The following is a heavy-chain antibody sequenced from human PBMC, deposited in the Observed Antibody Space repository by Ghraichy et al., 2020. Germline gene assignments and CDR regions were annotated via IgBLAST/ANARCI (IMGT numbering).Heavy chain of an antibody. CDR2: ISTRSTYK. CDR3: ARDVGFDNSAGGLDV. Sequence: GESLNISCAASGFTFSSYAMNWVRQAPGKGLEWVSSISTRSTYKNYAAPVKGRFTVSRDNAKNSLFLQMDSLRADDTAVYYCARDVGFDNSAGGLDVWGHGTWVSVAS. D-gene: IGHD4-23*01. CDR1: GFTFSSYA. V-gene: IGHV3-21*01. J-gene: IGHJ6*02.